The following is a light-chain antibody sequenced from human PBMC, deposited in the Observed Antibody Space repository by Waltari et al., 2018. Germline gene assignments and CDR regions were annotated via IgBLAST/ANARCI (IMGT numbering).Light chain of an antibody. CDR2: EVS. CDR1: SSDVGGYNY. Sequence: QSALTQPPSASGSPGQSVTIPCTGTSSDVGGYNYVSWYQQHPGKAPKLMIYEVSKRPSGVPDRFSGSKSGITASLTVSGLQAEDEADYYCSSYAGSNNSQVFGGGTKLTVL. CDR3: SSYAGSNNSQV. J-gene: IGLJ3*02. V-gene: IGLV2-8*01.